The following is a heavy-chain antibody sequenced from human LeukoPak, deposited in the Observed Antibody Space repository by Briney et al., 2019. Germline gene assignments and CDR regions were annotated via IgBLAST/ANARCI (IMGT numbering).Heavy chain of an antibody. J-gene: IGHJ3*02. D-gene: IGHD2-2*01. CDR2: IKQDGSEK. V-gene: IGHV3-7*01. Sequence: PGGSLRLSCAASGFTFSSYWMSWVRQAPGKGLEWVANIKQDGSEKYYVDSVKGRFTISRDNAKNSLYLQMNSLRAEDTAVYYCARDPLNCSSTCCTVGAFDIWGQGTMVAVSS. CDR1: GFTFSSYW. CDR3: ARDPLNCSSTCCTVGAFDI.